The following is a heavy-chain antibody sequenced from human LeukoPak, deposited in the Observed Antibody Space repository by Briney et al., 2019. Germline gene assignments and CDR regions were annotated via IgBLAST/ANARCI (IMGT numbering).Heavy chain of an antibody. D-gene: IGHD5-24*01. CDR1: GGSVSSSPYY. CDR3: VRYKFHNYFDP. J-gene: IGHJ5*02. V-gene: IGHV4-61*01. Sequence: PSETLSLTCTVSGGSVSSSPYYWGWIRQPPGRGLEWIGNTYSTGTLYNASLRSRVAITEDASKNQFSLRLSSATAADTAIYHCVRYKFHNYFDPWGQGTLVTVSS. CDR2: TYSTGT.